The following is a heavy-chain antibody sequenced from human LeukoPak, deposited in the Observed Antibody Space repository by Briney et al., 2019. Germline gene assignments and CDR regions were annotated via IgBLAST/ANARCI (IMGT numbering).Heavy chain of an antibody. CDR1: GFTFGDYA. CDR2: ISSSSSYI. J-gene: IGHJ4*02. D-gene: IGHD5-24*01. Sequence: GGSLRLSCTASGFTFGDYAMSWFRQAPGKGLEWVSSISSSSSYIYYADSVKGRFTISRDNAKNSLYLQMNSLRAEDTAVYYCARDTATWGMATMGYWGQGTLVTVSS. V-gene: IGHV3-21*01. CDR3: ARDTATWGMATMGY.